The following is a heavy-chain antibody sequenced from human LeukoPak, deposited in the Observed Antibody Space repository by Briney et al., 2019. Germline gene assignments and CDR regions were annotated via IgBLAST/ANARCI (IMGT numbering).Heavy chain of an antibody. V-gene: IGHV3-21*01. CDR2: ISSSSSYI. J-gene: IGHJ4*02. D-gene: IGHD6-13*01. CDR3: ARVPLAAADHYFDY. CDR1: GFTFSSYS. Sequence: PGRSLSLSCAASGFTFSSYSMNWVRQAPGKGLEWVSSISSSSSYIYYADSVKGRFTISRDNAKNSLYLQMNSLRAEDTAVYYCARVPLAAADHYFDYWGQGTLVTVSS.